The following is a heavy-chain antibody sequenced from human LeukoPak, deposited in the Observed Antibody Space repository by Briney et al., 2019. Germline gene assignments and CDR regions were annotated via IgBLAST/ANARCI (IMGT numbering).Heavy chain of an antibody. Sequence: GGSLSLSCAASGFTFSNFVMHWVRQAPGKGLEWVASISPDGTNKYYADSVKGPFTVSRDNSKNTLYLQVNSLRADDTAVFYCGREGGNYVYDYWGQGTLVTVSS. CDR3: GREGGNYVYDY. V-gene: IGHV3-30-3*01. CDR1: GFTFSNFV. CDR2: ISPDGTNK. D-gene: IGHD4-11*01. J-gene: IGHJ4*02.